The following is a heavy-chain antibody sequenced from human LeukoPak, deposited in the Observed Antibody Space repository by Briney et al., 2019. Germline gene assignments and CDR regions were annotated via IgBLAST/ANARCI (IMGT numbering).Heavy chain of an antibody. CDR1: GFIFRNYA. J-gene: IGHJ4*02. CDR3: ARDLLRVFDY. CDR2: ISDNGGGT. Sequence: GGSLRLSCVASGFIFRNYAMSWVRQAPGEGLEWVSGISDNGGGTYYADSVKGRFTISRDNSKNMLYLQMNSLRAEDTAVYYCARDLLRVFDYWGQGTLVTVSS. D-gene: IGHD3-3*01. V-gene: IGHV3-23*01.